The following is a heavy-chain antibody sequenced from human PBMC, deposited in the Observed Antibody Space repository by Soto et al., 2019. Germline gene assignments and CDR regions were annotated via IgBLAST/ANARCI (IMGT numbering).Heavy chain of an antibody. Sequence: GGSLRLSCAASGFTFSSYSMNWVRQAPGKGLEWVSSISSSSSYIYYADSVKGRFAISRDNAKNSLYLQMDSLRAEDTAVYYCARTTYSSSPEGMDVWGQGTTVTVSS. J-gene: IGHJ6*02. CDR3: ARTTYSSSPEGMDV. CDR2: ISSSSSYI. V-gene: IGHV3-21*01. D-gene: IGHD6-6*01. CDR1: GFTFSSYS.